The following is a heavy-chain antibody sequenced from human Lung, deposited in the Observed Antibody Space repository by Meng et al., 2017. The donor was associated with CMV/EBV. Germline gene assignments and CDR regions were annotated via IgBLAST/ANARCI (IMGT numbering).Heavy chain of an antibody. J-gene: IGHJ4*02. D-gene: IGHD2-8*01. V-gene: IGHV3-30-3*01. CDR2: MSFDGGNI. CDR1: GFTFSRYA. Sequence: SCAASGFTFSRYAMHWVRQAQGKGLEWVALMSFDGGNIQYTDSLKGRLTISRDNSKNVLYLEMNSLRLEDTAVYYCARDGDYCTDGTCYFDYWGQGXLVTVSS. CDR3: ARDGDYCTDGTCYFDY.